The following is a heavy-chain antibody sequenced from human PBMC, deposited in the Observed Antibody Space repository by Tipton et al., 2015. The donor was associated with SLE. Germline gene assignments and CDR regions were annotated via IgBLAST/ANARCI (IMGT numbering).Heavy chain of an antibody. CDR1: GYSISSGYY. CDR3: ARHDYDDNGYYMHYFDY. D-gene: IGHD3-22*01. V-gene: IGHV4-38-2*01. J-gene: IGHJ4*02. CDR2: IYHSGST. Sequence: TLSLTCAVSGYSISSGYYWGWIRQPPGKGLEWIGSIYHSGSTYSNPSLKSRMSMSIDTLKNQVFLRLNSVTAADTAVYYCARHDYDDNGYYMHYFDYWGQGTLVTVSS.